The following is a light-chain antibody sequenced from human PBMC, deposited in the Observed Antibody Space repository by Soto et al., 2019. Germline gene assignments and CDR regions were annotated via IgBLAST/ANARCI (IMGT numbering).Light chain of an antibody. CDR3: QQCGGSPT. Sequence: EIVLTQSPGILSLSPGERASLSCRASQKISSTVLAWYQQKPGQAPRXLIYGASSRTTGIPDRFSGSGSGTDFTLTISRLEPEDFAMDYCQQCGGSPTFGQGTKVDNK. CDR1: QKISSTV. CDR2: GAS. J-gene: IGKJ1*01. V-gene: IGKV3-20*01.